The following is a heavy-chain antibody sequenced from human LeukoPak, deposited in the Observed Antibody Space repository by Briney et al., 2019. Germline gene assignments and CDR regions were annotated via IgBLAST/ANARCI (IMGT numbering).Heavy chain of an antibody. Sequence: SETLSLTCTVSGGSISSSSYYWGWIRQPPGKGLEWIGSIYYSGSTYYNPSLKSRVTISVDTSKNQFSLKLSSVTAADTAVFYCATWVVRGVITRWYFDYWGQGTLVTVSS. V-gene: IGHV4-39*07. CDR3: ATWVVRGVITRWYFDY. J-gene: IGHJ4*02. D-gene: IGHD3-10*01. CDR2: IYYSGST. CDR1: GGSISSSSYY.